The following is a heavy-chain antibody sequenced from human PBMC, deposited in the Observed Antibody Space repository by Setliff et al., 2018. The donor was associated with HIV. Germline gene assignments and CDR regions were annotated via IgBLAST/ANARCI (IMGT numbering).Heavy chain of an antibody. Sequence: PSETLSLTCGVSGYSLTSGYYWGWIRQPPGKGLEWIGSIHDSGRTYYNPSLKSRVTISVDTSKNQFSLKLSSVTAADTAVYYCARGGRGSGSYYWDYYFDYWGQGTLVTVSS. V-gene: IGHV4-38-2*01. J-gene: IGHJ4*02. CDR2: IHDSGRT. D-gene: IGHD3-10*01. CDR1: GYSLTSGYY. CDR3: ARGGRGSGSYYWDYYFDY.